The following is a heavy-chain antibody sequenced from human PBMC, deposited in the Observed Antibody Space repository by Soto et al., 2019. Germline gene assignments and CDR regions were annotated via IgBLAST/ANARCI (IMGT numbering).Heavy chain of an antibody. J-gene: IGHJ4*02. CDR3: AKDRRTAMAAYYFDY. D-gene: IGHD5-18*01. CDR2: ISGSGGST. CDR1: GFTFSSYA. V-gene: IGHV3-23*01. Sequence: GGSLRLSCAASGFTFSSYAMGWVRQAPGKGLEWVSAISGSGGSTYYADSVKGRFTISRDNSKNTLYLQMNGLRAEDTAVYYCAKDRRTAMAAYYFDYWGQGTLVTVSS.